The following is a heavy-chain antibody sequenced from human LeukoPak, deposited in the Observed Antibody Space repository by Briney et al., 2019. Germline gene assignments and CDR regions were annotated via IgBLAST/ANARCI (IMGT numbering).Heavy chain of an antibody. Sequence: GGSLRLSCAASGFTFRSYGLSWFRQAPGKGLEWVSYISSAGGNINYADSVKGRFIISRDNDKNSLYLQMNSLRAEDTAVYYCAIWMGNNGDFTGPLDYWGQGTLVTVSS. CDR2: ISSAGGNI. J-gene: IGHJ4*02. D-gene: IGHD2-8*01. V-gene: IGHV3-48*01. CDR1: GFTFRSYG. CDR3: AIWMGNNGDFTGPLDY.